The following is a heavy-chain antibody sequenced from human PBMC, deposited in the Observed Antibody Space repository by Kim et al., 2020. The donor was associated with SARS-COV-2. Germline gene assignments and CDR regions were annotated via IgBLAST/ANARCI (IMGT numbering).Heavy chain of an antibody. D-gene: IGHD3-3*01. CDR2: IYPGDSDT. Sequence: GESLKISCKGSGYSFTSYWIGWVRQMPGKGLEWMGIIYPGDSDTRYSPSFQGQVTISADKSISTAYLQWSSLKASDTAMYYCARSSRREIFGVVIKARFWGNWFDPWGQGTLVTVSS. CDR1: GYSFTSYW. J-gene: IGHJ5*02. V-gene: IGHV5-51*01. CDR3: ARSSRREIFGVVIKARFWGNWFDP.